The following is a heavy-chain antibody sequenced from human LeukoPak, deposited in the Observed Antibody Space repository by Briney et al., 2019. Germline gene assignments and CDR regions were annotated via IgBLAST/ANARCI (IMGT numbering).Heavy chain of an antibody. J-gene: IGHJ4*02. Sequence: SGPTLVKPTQTLTLTCSFSGFSLSTSEVAVGWIRQPPGKALEWLALIYWNDDKRYRPSLQSRLTLTKDTSKNQVVLTMTNMDPVDTATYYRARSLWFGDLSHFDYWGQGTVVTVSS. CDR1: GFSLSTSEVA. CDR3: ARSLWFGDLSHFDY. D-gene: IGHD3-10*01. V-gene: IGHV2-5*01. CDR2: IYWNDDK.